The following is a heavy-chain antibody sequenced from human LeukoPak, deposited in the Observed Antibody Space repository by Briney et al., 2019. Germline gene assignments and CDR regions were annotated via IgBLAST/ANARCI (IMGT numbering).Heavy chain of an antibody. D-gene: IGHD6-19*01. CDR3: ARGPGRRMAGFDI. CDR2: TYYRSEWYS. J-gene: IGHJ3*02. V-gene: IGHV6-1*01. Sequence: SQTLSLTCAISGDSVSSNIAAWNWIRQSPSRGLEWLGRTYYRSEWYSEFALSVKSRITINPHTSKNQFPLQLNSVTPEDTAVYFCARGPGRRMAGFDIWGQGTMVTVSS. CDR1: GDSVSSNIAA.